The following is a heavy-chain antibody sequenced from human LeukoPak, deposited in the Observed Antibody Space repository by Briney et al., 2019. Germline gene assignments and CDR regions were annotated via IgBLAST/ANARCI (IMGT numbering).Heavy chain of an antibody. CDR1: GGSFSGDY. CDR3: ATSLRGLAAAGTFDY. CDR2: INHSGSA. Sequence: PSETLSLTCAVYGGSFSGDYWSWIRQPPGKGLEGSGEINHSGSANYNPSLKSRVTISLDTPKNQFSLQLRSVTAAATAVYYCATSLRGLAAAGTFDYWGQGTLVPVSS. V-gene: IGHV4-34*01. J-gene: IGHJ4*02. D-gene: IGHD6-13*01.